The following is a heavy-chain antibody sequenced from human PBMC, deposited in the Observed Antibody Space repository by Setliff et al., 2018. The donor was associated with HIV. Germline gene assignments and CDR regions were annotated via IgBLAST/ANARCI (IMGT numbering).Heavy chain of an antibody. D-gene: IGHD6-19*01. CDR1: GDTFSSYA. CDR2: IIPILGMG. J-gene: IGHJ1*01. Sequence: SVKVSCKASGDTFSSYAISWVRQAPGQGLEWMGGIIPILGMGNHAQKFQGRVTITADKSANTAYMELTSLRPEDTAIYYCARVAVPGLGYFQYWGQGTLVTV. CDR3: ARVAVPGLGYFQY. V-gene: IGHV1-69*10.